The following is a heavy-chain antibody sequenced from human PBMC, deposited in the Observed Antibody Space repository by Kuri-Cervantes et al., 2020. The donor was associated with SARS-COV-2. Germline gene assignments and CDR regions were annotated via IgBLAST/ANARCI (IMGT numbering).Heavy chain of an antibody. J-gene: IGHJ2*01. CDR3: ARIRHPYWYFDL. V-gene: IGHV4-34*01. Sequence: GSLRLSCAVYGGSFGGYYWSWIRQPPGKGLEWIGEINHSGSTNYNPSLKSRVTISVDTSKNQFPLKLCSVSAADTAVYYCARIRHPYWYFDLWGRGTLVTVSS. CDR2: INHSGST. CDR1: GGSFGGYY. D-gene: IGHD1-1*01.